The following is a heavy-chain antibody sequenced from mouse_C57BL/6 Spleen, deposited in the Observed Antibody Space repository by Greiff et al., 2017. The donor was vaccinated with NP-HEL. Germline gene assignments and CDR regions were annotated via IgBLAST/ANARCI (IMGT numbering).Heavy chain of an antibody. CDR1: GFTFSSYA. CDR3: TRDGGDYAMDY. Sequence: EVQVVESGEGLVKPGGSLKLSCAASGFTFSSYAMSWVRQTPEKRLEWVAYISSGGDYIYYADTVKGRFTISRDNARNTLYLQMSSLKSEDTAMYYCTRDGGDYAMDYWGQGTSVTVSS. J-gene: IGHJ4*01. CDR2: ISSGGDYI. D-gene: IGHD2-3*01. V-gene: IGHV5-9-1*02.